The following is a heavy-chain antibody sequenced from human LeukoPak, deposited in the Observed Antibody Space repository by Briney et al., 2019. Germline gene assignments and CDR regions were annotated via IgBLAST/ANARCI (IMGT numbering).Heavy chain of an antibody. CDR2: ISSSSSYI. J-gene: IGHJ6*02. CDR3: ARTYYYDSSGYYYNGYYYYYGMDV. D-gene: IGHD3-22*01. Sequence: GRPLRLSCAASGFIFSSYSMNWVRQAPGKGLEWVSSISSSSSYIYYADSVKGRFTISRDNAKNSLYLQMNSLRAEDTAVYYCARTYYYDSSGYYYNGYYYYYGMDVWGQGTTVTVSS. V-gene: IGHV3-21*01. CDR1: GFIFSSYS.